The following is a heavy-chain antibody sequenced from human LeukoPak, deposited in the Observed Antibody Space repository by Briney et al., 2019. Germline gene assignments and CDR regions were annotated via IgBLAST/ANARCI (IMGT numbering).Heavy chain of an antibody. J-gene: IGHJ4*02. D-gene: IGHD2-2*02. V-gene: IGHV3-30-3*01. CDR1: GFTFSSYA. CDR3: ARDAPDIVVVPAAILDY. Sequence: GGSLRLSCAASGFTFSSYAMHWVRQAPGKGLEWVAVISYDGSNKYYADSVKGRFTISRDSSKNTLYLQMNSLRAEDTAVYYCARDAPDIVVVPAAILDYWGQGTLVTVSS. CDR2: ISYDGSNK.